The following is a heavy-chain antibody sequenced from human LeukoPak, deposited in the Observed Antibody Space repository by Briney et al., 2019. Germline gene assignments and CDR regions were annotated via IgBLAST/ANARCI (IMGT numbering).Heavy chain of an antibody. CDR3: ARGPSSSGWSYYYYGMDV. CDR2: IIPIFGTV. J-gene: IGHJ6*02. CDR1: GGTFSSYA. V-gene: IGHV1-69*13. Sequence: AASVKVSCKASGGTFSSYAISWVRQAPGQGLEWMGGIIPIFGTVNYAQKFQGRVTITADESTSTAYMELSSLRSEDTAVYYCARGPSSSGWSYYYYGMDVWGQGTTVTVSS. D-gene: IGHD6-19*01.